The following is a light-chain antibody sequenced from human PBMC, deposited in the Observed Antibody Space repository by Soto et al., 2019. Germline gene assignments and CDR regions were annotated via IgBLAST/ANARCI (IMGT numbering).Light chain of an antibody. Sequence: QSVLTQPPSASGTPGQRVTISCSGSSSNIGTNTVNWYQQLPGTAPKVLIYNNHERPSGVPDRFSGSKSGTSASLAISGLQSDDEADYYCAAWDDSRLLFGGGTKLTVL. CDR3: AAWDDSRLL. V-gene: IGLV1-44*01. CDR2: NNH. J-gene: IGLJ3*02. CDR1: SSNIGTNT.